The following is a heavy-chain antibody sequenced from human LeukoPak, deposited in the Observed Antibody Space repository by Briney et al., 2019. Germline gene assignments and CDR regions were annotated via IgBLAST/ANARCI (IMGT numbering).Heavy chain of an antibody. CDR2: IYHGGST. CDR3: ARLSANSSAYFFDY. D-gene: IGHD3-22*01. CDR1: GFTVGSNY. Sequence: WGSLRLSCAASGFTVGSNYMSWVRQAPGKGLEWVSIIYHGGSTNYADSVKGRFTISRDTSKNTLYLQMNSLRAEDTAVYYCARLSANSSAYFFDYWGQGTLVTVSS. V-gene: IGHV3-66*04. J-gene: IGHJ4*02.